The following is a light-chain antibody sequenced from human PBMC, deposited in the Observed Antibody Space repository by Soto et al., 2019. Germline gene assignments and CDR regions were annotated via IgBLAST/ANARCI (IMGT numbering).Light chain of an antibody. CDR3: HQYSNTFRT. CDR2: SAS. J-gene: IGKJ1*01. CDR1: QRVSSN. V-gene: IGKV3D-15*01. Sequence: ELVMTQSPATLSVLPGEIATLSWRASQRVSSNLAWYQQKPGQAPRLLFYSASSRVTGIPGRFTASGSGTDFTLTISNLQAEDSAVYHCHQYSNTFRTFGQGTKVDIK.